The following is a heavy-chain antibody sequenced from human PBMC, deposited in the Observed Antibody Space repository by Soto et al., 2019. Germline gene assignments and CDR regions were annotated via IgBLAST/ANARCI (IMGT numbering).Heavy chain of an antibody. CDR2: ITWNSGSI. D-gene: IGHD6-19*01. Sequence: GGSLRLSCQASGFTFDDYAMYWVRQGPGKGLEWVAGITWNSGSIGYADSVRGRFTISRDNSKNTLYLQMNSLRAEDTAVYYCARARAYSSGWYPVYWGQGTLVTVSS. V-gene: IGHV3-9*01. CDR3: ARARAYSSGWYPVY. CDR1: GFTFDDYA. J-gene: IGHJ4*02.